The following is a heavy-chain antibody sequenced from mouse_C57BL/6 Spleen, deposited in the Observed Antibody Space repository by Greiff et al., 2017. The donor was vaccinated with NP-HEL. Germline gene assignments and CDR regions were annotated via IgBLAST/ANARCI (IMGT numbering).Heavy chain of an antibody. D-gene: IGHD1-1*01. V-gene: IGHV1-82*01. CDR1: GYAFSSSW. CDR3: ARGMDTTVVDYAMDY. J-gene: IGHJ4*01. CDR2: IYPGDGDT. Sequence: QVQLQQSGPELVKPGASVKISCKASGYAFSSSWMNWVKQRPGKGLEWIGRIYPGDGDTNYNGKFKGKATLTADKASSTAYMQLSSLTSEDSAVYFCARGMDTTVVDYAMDYWGQGTSVTVSS.